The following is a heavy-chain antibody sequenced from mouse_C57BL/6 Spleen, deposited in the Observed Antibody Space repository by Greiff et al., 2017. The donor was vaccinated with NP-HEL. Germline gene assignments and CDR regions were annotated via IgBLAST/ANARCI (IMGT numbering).Heavy chain of an antibody. Sequence: EVQWVESGGGLVKPGGSLKLSCAASGFTFSSYAMSWVRQTPEKRLEWVATISDGGSYTYYPDNVKGRFTISRDNAKNNLYLQMSHLKSEDTAMYYCARDSWYFDVWGTGTTVTVSS. CDR3: ARDSWYFDV. J-gene: IGHJ1*03. CDR1: GFTFSSYA. V-gene: IGHV5-4*01. CDR2: ISDGGSYT.